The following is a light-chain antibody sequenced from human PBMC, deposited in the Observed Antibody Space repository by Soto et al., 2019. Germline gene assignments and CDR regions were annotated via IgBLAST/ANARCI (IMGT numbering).Light chain of an antibody. CDR2: AAS. V-gene: IGKV1-9*01. CDR1: QDIAIY. CDR3: QQLRMYPST. Sequence: DSHMTQSPSTLSASVGDRVTITCRASQDIAIYLAWYQQKPGEAPKLLIYAASTLYGGVPSRFSGSGSGTDFALTITSLQAEDFATYYCQQLRMYPSTFGGGTKV. J-gene: IGKJ4*01.